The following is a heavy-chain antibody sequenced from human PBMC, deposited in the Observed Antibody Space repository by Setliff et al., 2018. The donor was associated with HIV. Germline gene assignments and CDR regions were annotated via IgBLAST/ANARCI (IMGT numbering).Heavy chain of an antibody. CDR1: NGSITSTNYY. D-gene: IGHD2-8*01. V-gene: IGHV4-39*01. J-gene: IGHJ5*02. CDR3: ARRGRDGVFIMFATGFDP. CDR2: IFYTGST. Sequence: SETLSLTCTVSNGSITSTNYYWGWIRQPPGKGLEWIGDIFYTGSTYYNPSLKSRVAISVDTSENQFSLKLNSVTAADTAVYYCARRGRDGVFIMFATGFDPWGQGALVTVSS.